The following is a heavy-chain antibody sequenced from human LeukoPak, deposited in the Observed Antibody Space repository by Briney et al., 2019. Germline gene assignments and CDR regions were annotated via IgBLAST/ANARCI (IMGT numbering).Heavy chain of an antibody. Sequence: HAGESLRLSCAASGFTFSSYAMSWVRQAPGKGLEWVSAISGSGGSTYYADSVKGRFTISRDNSKNTLYLQTNSLRAEDTAVYYCAKGRGYCSGGSCYPTYFDYWGQGTLVTVSS. D-gene: IGHD2-15*01. V-gene: IGHV3-23*01. CDR3: AKGRGYCSGGSCYPTYFDY. J-gene: IGHJ4*02. CDR1: GFTFSSYA. CDR2: ISGSGGST.